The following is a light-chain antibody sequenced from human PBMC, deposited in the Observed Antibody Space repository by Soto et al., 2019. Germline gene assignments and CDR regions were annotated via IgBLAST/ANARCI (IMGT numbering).Light chain of an antibody. Sequence: DIQMTQSPSSLSASVGDRVTITCRASQSISSYLNWYQQKPGKAPKLLIYAASSLQSGVPSRFSDSGSGTDFTLTISSLQPEDFETYYCQQSYSTPPTFGQGTKVEIK. V-gene: IGKV1-39*01. J-gene: IGKJ1*01. CDR3: QQSYSTPPT. CDR2: AAS. CDR1: QSISSY.